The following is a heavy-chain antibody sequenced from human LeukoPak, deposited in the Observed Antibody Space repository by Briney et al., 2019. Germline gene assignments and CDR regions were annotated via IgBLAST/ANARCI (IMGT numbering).Heavy chain of an antibody. CDR3: ARDYCSSTSCLFDY. J-gene: IGHJ4*02. CDR1: GFTFNIYA. Sequence: PGGSLRLSCAASGFTFNIYAMSWVRQAPGKGLEWVSGISGRGSSTYYADSVKGRFTISRDNSKSTLYLQMNSLRAEDTAVYYCARDYCSSTSCLFDYWGQGTLVTVSS. D-gene: IGHD2-2*01. CDR2: ISGRGSST. V-gene: IGHV3-23*01.